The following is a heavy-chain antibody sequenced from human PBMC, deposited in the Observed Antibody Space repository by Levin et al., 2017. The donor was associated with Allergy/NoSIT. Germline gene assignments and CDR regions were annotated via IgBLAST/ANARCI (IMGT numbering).Heavy chain of an antibody. J-gene: IGHJ3*02. CDR2: IDVGSSTI. CDR1: GFTFTSSS. V-gene: IGHV3-48*02. Sequence: LSLTCAASGFTFTSSSMNWVRQAPGKGLEWISYIDVGSSTIHYADSVKGRFTVSRDNAKNSLYLQLNSLRDEDTAVYYCARDGGDYDYIWGSYRSGNDAFDMWGQGTMVTVSS. CDR3: ARDGGDYDYIWGSYRSGNDAFDM. D-gene: IGHD3-16*02.